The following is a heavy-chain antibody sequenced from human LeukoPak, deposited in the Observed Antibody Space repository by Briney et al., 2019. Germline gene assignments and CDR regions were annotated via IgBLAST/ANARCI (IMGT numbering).Heavy chain of an antibody. CDR3: ARSGSYLGYMDV. V-gene: IGHV4-59*01. J-gene: IGHJ6*03. D-gene: IGHD1-1*01. CDR1: GGSISNYY. CDR2: IYYSGSA. Sequence: PSETLSLTCTVSGGSISNYYWSWIRQPPGKGLEWIGYIYYSGSANYNPSLKSRVTISVDTSKNQFSLKLNSVTAADTAVYYCARSGSYLGYMDVWGKGTTVTISS.